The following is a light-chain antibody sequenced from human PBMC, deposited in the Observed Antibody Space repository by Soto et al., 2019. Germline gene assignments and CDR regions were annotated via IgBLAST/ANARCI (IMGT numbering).Light chain of an antibody. J-gene: IGKJ1*01. CDR2: GAS. CDR3: QQYGSSPWP. Sequence: EIVMTQSPATLSVSPGERVTLSCRASQSVRSNLAWYQQKPGQAPRLLIYGASSRATGIPDRFSGSGSGTDFTLTISRLEPEDFAVYYCQQYGSSPWPFGQGTKVDIK. V-gene: IGKV3-20*01. CDR1: QSVRSN.